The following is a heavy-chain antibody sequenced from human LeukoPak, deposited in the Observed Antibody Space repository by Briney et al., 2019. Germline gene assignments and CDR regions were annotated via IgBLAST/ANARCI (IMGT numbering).Heavy chain of an antibody. CDR2: INPSGGST. V-gene: IGHV1-46*01. Sequence: ASVKVSCKASGYTFTSYYMHWVRQAPGQGLEWMGIINPSGGSTSYAQKFQGRVTMTRDTSTSTVYMELSSLRSEDTAVYYCARERVEEANYYYYYMDVWGKGTTVTISS. J-gene: IGHJ6*03. CDR3: ARERVEEANYYYYYMDV. CDR1: GYTFTSYY.